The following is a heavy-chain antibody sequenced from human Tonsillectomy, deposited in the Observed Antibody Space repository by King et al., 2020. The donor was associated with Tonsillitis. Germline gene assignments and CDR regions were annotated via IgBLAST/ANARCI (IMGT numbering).Heavy chain of an antibody. Sequence: VQLVESGAEVKKPGASVRVSCKASGYTFTGYYMHWVRQAPGQGLEWMGWINPNSGGTNYAQKFQGRVTMTRDTSISTAYMELSRLRSDDTAVYYCARELHGYSYGSPVQAAAYWGQGTLVTVSS. V-gene: IGHV1-2*02. CDR1: GYTFTGYY. J-gene: IGHJ4*02. D-gene: IGHD5-18*01. CDR2: INPNSGGT. CDR3: ARELHGYSYGSPVQAAAY.